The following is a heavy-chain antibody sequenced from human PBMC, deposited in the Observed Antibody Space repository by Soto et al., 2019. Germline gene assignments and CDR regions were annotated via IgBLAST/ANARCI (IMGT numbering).Heavy chain of an antibody. Sequence: EVQLVESGGGLVKPGGSLRLSCAASGFTFSSYSMNWVRQAPGKGLEWVSSISSSSSYIYYADSVKGRFTISRDNAKNPLYLQMNSLRAEDTAVYYCARYSSGSTRGYYYGMDVWGQGTTVTVSS. CDR2: ISSSSSYI. CDR3: ARYSSGSTRGYYYGMDV. D-gene: IGHD6-19*01. V-gene: IGHV3-21*01. CDR1: GFTFSSYS. J-gene: IGHJ6*02.